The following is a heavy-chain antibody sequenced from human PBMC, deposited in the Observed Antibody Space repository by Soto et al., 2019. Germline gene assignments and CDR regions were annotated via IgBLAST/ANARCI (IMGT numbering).Heavy chain of an antibody. CDR2: INPNSGGT. V-gene: IGHV1-2*04. Sequence: GASVKVSCKASGYTFTGYYMHWVRQAPGQGLEWMGWINPNSGGTNYAQKFQGWVTMTRDTSISTAYMELSRLRSDDSALYYCARDIGRYFDWAYFDYWGQGTLVTV. D-gene: IGHD3-9*01. CDR1: GYTFTGYY. CDR3: ARDIGRYFDWAYFDY. J-gene: IGHJ4*02.